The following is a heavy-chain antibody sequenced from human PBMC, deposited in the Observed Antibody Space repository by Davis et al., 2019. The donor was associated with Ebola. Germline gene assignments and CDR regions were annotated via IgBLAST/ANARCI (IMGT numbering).Heavy chain of an antibody. J-gene: IGHJ4*02. CDR3: ARESWSGPYNRVDY. D-gene: IGHD3-3*01. V-gene: IGHV3-48*02. CDR1: GFSFSSYG. CDR2: ISSSRGTT. Sequence: PGGSLRLSCAASGFSFSSYGLNWVRRAPGKGLEWVSLISSSRGTTYYADSVKGRFTISRDNGKNSLYLQMNSLRDEDTAVYHCARESWSGPYNRVDYWGQGTLVTVSS.